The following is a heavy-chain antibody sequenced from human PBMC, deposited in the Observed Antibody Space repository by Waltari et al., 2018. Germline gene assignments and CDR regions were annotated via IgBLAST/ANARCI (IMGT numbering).Heavy chain of an antibody. CDR1: GFTFCSYG. V-gene: IGHV3-30*02. Sequence: QVQLVESGGGVVQPGGSLRLSCAASGFTFCSYGMHWVRQAPGKGLEWVAFIRYDGSNKYYADSVKGRFTISRDNSKNTLYVQMNSLRAEDTAVYYCAKDGEVLLWFGESGPNFEYGGQGTLVTVSS. D-gene: IGHD3-10*01. CDR2: IRYDGSNK. CDR3: AKDGEVLLWFGESGPNFEY. J-gene: IGHJ4*02.